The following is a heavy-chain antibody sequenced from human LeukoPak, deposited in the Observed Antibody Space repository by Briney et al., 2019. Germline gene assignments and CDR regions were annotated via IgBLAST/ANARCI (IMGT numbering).Heavy chain of an antibody. CDR2: ISSSSDYI. V-gene: IGHV3-21*01. CDR3: ARYTSNAFDT. Sequence: PGGSLRLSCEASAFIFITYTMNWVRQAPGKGLEWVSSISSSSDYIYYADSVKGRFTISRDNAKNSLYLQMISLRAEDTAVYYCARYTSNAFDTWGQGTMVTVSS. J-gene: IGHJ3*02. CDR1: AFIFITYT.